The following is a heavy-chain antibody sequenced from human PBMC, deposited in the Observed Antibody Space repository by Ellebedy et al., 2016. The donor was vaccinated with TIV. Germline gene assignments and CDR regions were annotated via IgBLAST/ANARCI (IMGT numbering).Heavy chain of an antibody. CDR3: ATDRESRKDWDFDL. CDR2: IKSQADGGTE. J-gene: IGHJ2*01. D-gene: IGHD1-14*01. CDR1: GIAFKNAW. Sequence: PGGSLRLSCAASGIAFKNAWMNWVRQAPGQGLEWVGRIKSQADGGTEEFAEPGIGRFSISRDDSENTVYLELNSLRTEDTGVYYCATDRESRKDWDFDLWGCGTLVIVSS. V-gene: IGHV3-15*01.